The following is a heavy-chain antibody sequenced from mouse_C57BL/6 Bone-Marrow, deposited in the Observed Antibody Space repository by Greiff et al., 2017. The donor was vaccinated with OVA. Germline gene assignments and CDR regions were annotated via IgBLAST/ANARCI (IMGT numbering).Heavy chain of an antibody. Sequence: VGVGGGLVKPGGSLKISCVASGFPFTSYAMSWVRPTPEKRLEWVATISDGGSYTYYPDNVKGRFTISRENAKNNLYLQMSHLKSEDTAMDYCAREGTGTHWGQGTLVTVSA. J-gene: IGHJ3*01. D-gene: IGHD4-1*01. CDR1: GFPFTSYA. CDR3: AREGTGTH. V-gene: IGHV5-4*01. CDR2: ISDGGSYT.